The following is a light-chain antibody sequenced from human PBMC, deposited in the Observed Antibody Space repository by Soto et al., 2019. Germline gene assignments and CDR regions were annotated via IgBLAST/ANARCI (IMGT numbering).Light chain of an antibody. V-gene: IGLV2-14*01. CDR2: EVS. CDR1: SSDVGGYNY. CDR3: GSFTSSGAVV. J-gene: IGLJ2*01. Sequence: QSALTQPASVSGAPGQASTISCTGTSSDVGGYNYVSWFQQHPGKVPKLMIYEVSNRPSGVSNRFSGSKSGNTASLTISGLQAEDEAEDCWGSFTSSGAVVFGGGTKLTVL.